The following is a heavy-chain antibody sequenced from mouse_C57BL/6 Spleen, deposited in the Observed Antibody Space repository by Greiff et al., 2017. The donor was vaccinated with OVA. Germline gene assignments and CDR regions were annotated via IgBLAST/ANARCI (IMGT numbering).Heavy chain of an antibody. CDR2: IYWDDDK. J-gene: IGHJ4*01. CDR1: GFSLSTSGMG. CDR3: AYYSNYDYAMDY. V-gene: IGHV8-12*01. D-gene: IGHD2-5*01. Sequence: QVTLKECGPGILQSSQTLSLTCSFSGFSLSTSGMGVSWIRQPSGKGLEWLAHIYWDDDKRYNPSLKSRLTISKDTSRNQVFLKITSVDTADTATYYCAYYSNYDYAMDYWGQGTSVTVSS.